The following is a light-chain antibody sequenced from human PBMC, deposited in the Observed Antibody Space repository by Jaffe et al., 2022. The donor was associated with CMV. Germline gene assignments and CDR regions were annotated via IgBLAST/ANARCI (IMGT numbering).Light chain of an antibody. V-gene: IGKV1-39*01. CDR3: QQTFTIPQT. J-gene: IGKJ2*01. Sequence: DTQMTQSPSSLSASVGDRVTITCRSSQSISSYLHWYQQKPGKAPRLLIYGASTLHSGVPSRFSGTESGTDFTLTISSLQPEDFATYYCQQTFTIPQTFGQGTKLEIK. CDR1: QSISSY. CDR2: GAS.